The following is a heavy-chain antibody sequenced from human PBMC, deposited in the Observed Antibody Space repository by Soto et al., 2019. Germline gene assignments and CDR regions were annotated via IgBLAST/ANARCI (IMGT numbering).Heavy chain of an antibody. CDR3: ARAGGIAAAPEDSWFDP. J-gene: IGHJ5*02. D-gene: IGHD6-13*01. CDR1: GGTFSSYA. CDR2: IIPIFGTA. Sequence: GASVKVSCKASGGTFSSYAISWVRQAPGQGLEWMGGIIPIFGTANYAQKFQGRVTITADESTSTAYMELSSLRSEDTAVYYCARAGGIAAAPEDSWFDPWGQGTLVTVSS. V-gene: IGHV1-69*13.